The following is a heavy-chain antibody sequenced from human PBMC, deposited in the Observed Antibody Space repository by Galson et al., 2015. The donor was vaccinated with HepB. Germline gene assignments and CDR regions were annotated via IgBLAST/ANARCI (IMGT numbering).Heavy chain of an antibody. D-gene: IGHD3-10*01. Sequence: SLRLSCAASGFTFSSYAMSWVRQAPGKGLEWVSAISGSGGSTYYADSVKGRFTISRDNSKNTLYLQMNSLRAEDTAVYYCANWARRYRGVLSDYWGQGTLVTVSS. CDR3: ANWARRYRGVLSDY. J-gene: IGHJ4*02. CDR1: GFTFSSYA. V-gene: IGHV3-23*01. CDR2: ISGSGGST.